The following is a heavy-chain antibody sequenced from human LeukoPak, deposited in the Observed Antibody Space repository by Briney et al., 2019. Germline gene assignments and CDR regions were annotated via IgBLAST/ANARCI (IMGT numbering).Heavy chain of an antibody. CDR3: ARGERERFGELYYYGMDV. CDR2: IIPILGIA. V-gene: IGHV1-69*02. CDR1: GGTFSSYT. J-gene: IGHJ6*02. Sequence: SVKVSCKASGGTFSSYTISWVRQAPGQGLEWMGRIIPILGIANYAQKFQGRVTITADKSTSTAYMELSSLRFEDTAVYYCARGERERFGELYYYGMDVWGQGTTVTVSS. D-gene: IGHD3-10*01.